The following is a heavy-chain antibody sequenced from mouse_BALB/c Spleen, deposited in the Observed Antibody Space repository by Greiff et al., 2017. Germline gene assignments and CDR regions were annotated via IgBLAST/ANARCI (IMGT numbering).Heavy chain of an antibody. Sequence: EVNVVESGGGLVQPGGSRKLSCAASGFTFSSFGMHWVRQAPEKGLEWVAYISSGSSTIYYADTVKGRFTISRDNPKNTLFLQMTSLRSEDTAMYYCARPTGTWDYYAMDYWGQGTSVTVSS. D-gene: IGHD4-1*01. J-gene: IGHJ4*01. CDR1: GFTFSSFG. V-gene: IGHV5-17*02. CDR2: ISSGSSTI. CDR3: ARPTGTWDYYAMDY.